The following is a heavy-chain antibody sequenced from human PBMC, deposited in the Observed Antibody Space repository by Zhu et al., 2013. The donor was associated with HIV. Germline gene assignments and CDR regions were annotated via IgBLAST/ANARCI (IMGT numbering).Heavy chain of an antibody. CDR3: ARDPSTRYYTDV. V-gene: IGHV1-2*06. Sequence: VQLVQSGAEVKKPGASVKVSCKPSGYIFTGYYIHWIRQVPRQGLEWLGRVHCNSGATVYAEKFRGRVTMTRDTSVNTVYMELRSLTSDDSAVYYCARDPSTRYYTDVWGKGTSVIVSS. J-gene: IGHJ6*03. D-gene: IGHD3-9*01. CDR2: VHCNSGAT. CDR1: GYIFTGYY.